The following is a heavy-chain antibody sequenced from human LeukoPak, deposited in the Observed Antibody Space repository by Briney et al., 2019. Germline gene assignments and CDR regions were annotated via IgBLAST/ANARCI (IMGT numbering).Heavy chain of an antibody. CDR3: AALGITMIGGV. Sequence: GGSLRLSCAASGFTFSSYEMNWVRQAPGKGLEWVSYISSSGSTIYYADSVKGRFTISRDNAKNSLYLQMNSLRAEDTAVYYCAALGITMIGGVWGKGTTVTIPS. V-gene: IGHV3-48*03. CDR2: ISSSGSTI. D-gene: IGHD3-10*02. J-gene: IGHJ6*04. CDR1: GFTFSSYE.